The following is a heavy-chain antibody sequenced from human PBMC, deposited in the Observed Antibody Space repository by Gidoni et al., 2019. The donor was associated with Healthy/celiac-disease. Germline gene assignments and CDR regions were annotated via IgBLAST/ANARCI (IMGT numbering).Heavy chain of an antibody. V-gene: IGHV3-9*01. CDR2: ISWNSVSI. CDR3: AKDIRPLVGATEKDTGSAFDI. J-gene: IGHJ3*02. CDR1: GFTFDDYA. D-gene: IGHD1-26*01. Sequence: EVQLVESGGGLVQPGRSLRVSCAASGFTFDDYAMHWVRQAPGKGLEGVSGISWNSVSICYADSVKGRFTISRDNAKNSLYLQMNSLRAEDTALYYCAKDIRPLVGATEKDTGSAFDIWGQGTMVTVSS.